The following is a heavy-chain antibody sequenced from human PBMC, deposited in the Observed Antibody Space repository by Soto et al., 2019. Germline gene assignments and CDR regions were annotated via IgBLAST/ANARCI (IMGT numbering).Heavy chain of an antibody. CDR1: GGSISPYY. V-gene: IGHV4-59*01. Sequence: SETLSLTCTISGGSISPYYWSWIRQPPGKGLEWIGYIYYSGSTQYNPSLKSRVTIPVDTSKNQFSLKLSSVTAADTAVYYCAREVSNSFYYWSQGTLVTVSS. CDR2: IYYSGST. CDR3: AREVSNSFYY. J-gene: IGHJ4*02. D-gene: IGHD4-4*01.